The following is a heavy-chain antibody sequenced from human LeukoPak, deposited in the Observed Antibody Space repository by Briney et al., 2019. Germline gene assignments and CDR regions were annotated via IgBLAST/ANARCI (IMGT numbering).Heavy chain of an antibody. CDR3: ARAGTSHLLYHFDY. V-gene: IGHV3-7*01. CDR1: GFTFSSYW. CDR2: IKGDGSEK. J-gene: IGHJ4*02. Sequence: GGSLRLSCAASGFTFSSYWMSWVRQAPGKGLEWVANIKGDGSEKYYVDSVKGRFTISRDNAKNSLYLQMNSLRAEDTAVYYCARAGTSHLLYHFDYWGQGTLVTVSS. D-gene: IGHD2-8*01.